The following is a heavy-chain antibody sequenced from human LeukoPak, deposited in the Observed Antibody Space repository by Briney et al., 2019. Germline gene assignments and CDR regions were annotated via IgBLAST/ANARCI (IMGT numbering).Heavy chain of an antibody. CDR3: ARVPQEYCSGGSCLRFDP. V-gene: IGHV3-11*04. CDR2: ISSSGSTI. Sequence: TGGSLRLSCAASGFTFSDYYMSWIRQAPGKGLEWVSYISSSGSTIYYADSVKGRFTISRDNAKNTLYLQMNSLRAEDTAVYYCARVPQEYCSGGSCLRFDPWGQGTLVTVSS. J-gene: IGHJ5*02. CDR1: GFTFSDYY. D-gene: IGHD2-15*01.